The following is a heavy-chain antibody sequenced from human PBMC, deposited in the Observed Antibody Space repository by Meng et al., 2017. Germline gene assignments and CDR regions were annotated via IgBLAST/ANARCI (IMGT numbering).Heavy chain of an antibody. CDR1: GGTFSSYA. CDR3: ARGGYSYGLWFDP. J-gene: IGHJ5*02. V-gene: IGHV1-69*01. CDR2: IIPIFGTA. Sequence: QVQMGESGAEVKKPGSSVKVSCKASGGTFSSYAISWVRQAPGQGLEWMGGIIPIFGTANYAQKFQGRVTITADESTSTAYMELSSLRSEDTAVYYCARGGYSYGLWFDPWGQGTLVTVSS. D-gene: IGHD5-18*01.